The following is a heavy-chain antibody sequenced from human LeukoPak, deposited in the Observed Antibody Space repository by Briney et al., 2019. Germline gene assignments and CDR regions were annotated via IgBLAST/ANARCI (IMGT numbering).Heavy chain of an antibody. V-gene: IGHV3-33*01. CDR2: IWYDGSNK. CDR1: GFTFSSYG. J-gene: IGHJ3*02. CDR3: ARDTYYYDSSGYRHDAFDI. Sequence: GGSLRLSCAASGFTFSSYGMHWVRQAPGKGLEWVAVIWYDGSNKYYADSVKGRFTISRDNSKNTLYLQMNSLRAEDTAVYYCARDTYYYDSSGYRHDAFDIWGQGTMVTVSS. D-gene: IGHD3-22*01.